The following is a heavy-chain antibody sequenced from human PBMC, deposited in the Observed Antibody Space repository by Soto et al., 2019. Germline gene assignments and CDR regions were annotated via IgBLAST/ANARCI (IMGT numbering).Heavy chain of an antibody. J-gene: IGHJ2*01. CDR1: GFTFSSYD. CDR2: IGTAGDT. CDR3: ARDDGLAARNWYFDL. Sequence: EVQLVESGGGLVQPGGSLRLSCAASGFTFSSYDMHWVRQATGKGLEWVSAIGTAGDTYYPGSVKGRFTISRENAKNSLYLQMNSLRAEDTAVYYCARDDGLAARNWYFDLWGRGTLVTVSS. D-gene: IGHD6-6*01. V-gene: IGHV3-13*01.